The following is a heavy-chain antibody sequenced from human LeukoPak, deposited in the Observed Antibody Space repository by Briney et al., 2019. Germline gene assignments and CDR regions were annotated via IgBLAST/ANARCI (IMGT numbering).Heavy chain of an antibody. Sequence: ASVKVSCKASGYTFTSYYMHWVRHAPGQGLELMGIINPSGGSTSYAQKFQGRVTMTRDTSTSTVYMELSSLRSEDTAVYYCAGNSGYDSNYYYGMDVWGQGTTVTVS. CDR1: GYTFTSYY. CDR3: AGNSGYDSNYYYGMDV. CDR2: INPSGGST. V-gene: IGHV1-46*01. J-gene: IGHJ6*02. D-gene: IGHD5-12*01.